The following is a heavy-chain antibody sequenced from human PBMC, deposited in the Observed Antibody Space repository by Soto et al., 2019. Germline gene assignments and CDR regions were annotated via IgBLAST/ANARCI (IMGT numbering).Heavy chain of an antibody. J-gene: IGHJ6*02. V-gene: IGHV3-23*01. CDR2: ISGSGGST. Sequence: GGSLRLSCAASGFTFSSYAMSWVRQAPGKGLEWVSAISGSGGSTYYADSVKGRFTISRDNSKNTLYLQVNSLRAEDTAVYYCAKSRYYGSGSPLKGGMDVWGQGTTVTVS. CDR1: GFTFSSYA. CDR3: AKSRYYGSGSPLKGGMDV. D-gene: IGHD3-10*01.